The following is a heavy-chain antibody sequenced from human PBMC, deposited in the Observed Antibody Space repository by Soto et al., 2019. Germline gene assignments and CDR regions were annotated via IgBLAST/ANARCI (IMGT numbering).Heavy chain of an antibody. CDR2: IYSGGST. V-gene: IGHV3-66*01. J-gene: IGHJ6*03. D-gene: IGHD3-3*01. CDR3: ARESREWSGSLSRPVYYYYYMDV. CDR1: GFTVSSNY. Sequence: GGSLRLSCAASGFTVSSNYMSWVRQAPGKGLEWVSVIYSGGSTYYADSVKGRFTISRDNSKNTLYLQMNSLRAEDTAVYYCARESREWSGSLSRPVYYYYYMDVWGKGTTVTVSS.